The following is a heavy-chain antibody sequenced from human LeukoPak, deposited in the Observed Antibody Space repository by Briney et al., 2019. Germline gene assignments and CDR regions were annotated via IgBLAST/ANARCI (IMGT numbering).Heavy chain of an antibody. CDR3: ARDAPSRQWLVPGYFDY. J-gene: IGHJ4*02. CDR1: GFTFSSYS. CDR2: ISSSSSTI. Sequence: PGGSLRLSCAASGFTFSSYSMNWVRQAPGKGLEWVSYISSSSSTIYYADSVKGRFTISRDNAKNSLYLQMNSLRDEDTAVHYCARDAPSRQWLVPGYFDYWGQGTLVTVSS. V-gene: IGHV3-48*02. D-gene: IGHD6-19*01.